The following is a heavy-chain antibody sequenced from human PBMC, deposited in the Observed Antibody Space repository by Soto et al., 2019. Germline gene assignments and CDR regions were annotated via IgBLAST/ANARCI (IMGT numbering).Heavy chain of an antibody. CDR3: ARGAFEYRSSFSYYYGMDV. CDR1: GYTFTSYG. Sequence: VASVKVSCKASGYTFTSYGISWVRQAPGQGLEWMGWISAYNGNTNYAQKLQGRVTMTTDTSTSTAYMELRSLRSDDTAVYYCARGAFEYRSSFSYYYGMDVWGQGTTVTVSS. CDR2: ISAYNGNT. J-gene: IGHJ6*02. D-gene: IGHD6-6*01. V-gene: IGHV1-18*01.